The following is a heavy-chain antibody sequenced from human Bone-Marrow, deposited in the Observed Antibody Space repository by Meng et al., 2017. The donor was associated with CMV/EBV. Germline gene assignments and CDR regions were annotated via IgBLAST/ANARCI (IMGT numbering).Heavy chain of an antibody. CDR3: ARELRTVMPFDY. D-gene: IGHD2-2*01. CDR2: ISFDGSNK. CDR1: KFTFNRYT. Sequence: GESLKISCAASKFTFNRYTMHWVRQAPGKGLEWVAVISFDGSNKYYADSVKGRFTISRDNSKNTLYLQVNSLRVEDTAVYYFARELRTVMPFDYWGLGTLVTVSS. J-gene: IGHJ4*02. V-gene: IGHV3-30*04.